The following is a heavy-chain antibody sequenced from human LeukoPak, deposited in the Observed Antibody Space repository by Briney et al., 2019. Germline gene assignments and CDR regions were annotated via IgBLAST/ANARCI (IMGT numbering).Heavy chain of an antibody. V-gene: IGHV1-69-2*01. D-gene: IGHD3-22*01. Sequence: ASVKVSCKVSGYTFTDYYMHWVQQAPGKGLEWMGLVDPENGETIYAEKFQGRVTITADTSTDTAYMELSSLRSEDTAVHYCATGLSTGYHYGGSVIDYWGQGTLVTVSS. CDR1: GYTFTDYY. CDR3: ATGLSTGYHYGGSVIDY. J-gene: IGHJ4*02. CDR2: VDPENGET.